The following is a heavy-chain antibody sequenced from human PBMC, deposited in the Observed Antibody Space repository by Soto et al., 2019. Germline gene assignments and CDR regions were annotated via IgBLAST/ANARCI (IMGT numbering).Heavy chain of an antibody. D-gene: IGHD6-19*01. Sequence: SETLFLTCAVYGGSFSGYYASWIRQPPGKGLEWIGEINHSGSTNYNPSLKSRVTISVDTSKNQFSLKLSSVTAADTAVYYCARVPQEIAVADLQFDYWGQGTLVTVSS. V-gene: IGHV4-34*01. J-gene: IGHJ4*02. CDR2: INHSGST. CDR3: ARVPQEIAVADLQFDY. CDR1: GGSFSGYY.